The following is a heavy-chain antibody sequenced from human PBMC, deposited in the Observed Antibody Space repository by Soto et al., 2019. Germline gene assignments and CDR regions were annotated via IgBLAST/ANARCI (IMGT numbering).Heavy chain of an antibody. D-gene: IGHD3-10*01. CDR1: GFTFSSYA. V-gene: IGHV3-30-3*01. Sequence: GGSLRLSCAASGFTFSSYAMHWVRQAPGKGLEWVALISYDGSNKYYADSVKGRFTISRDNSKNTLYLQMNSLRAEDTAVYYCARDLALYYGSGSRYYYGMDVWGQGTTVTVSS. J-gene: IGHJ6*02. CDR3: ARDLALYYGSGSRYYYGMDV. CDR2: ISYDGSNK.